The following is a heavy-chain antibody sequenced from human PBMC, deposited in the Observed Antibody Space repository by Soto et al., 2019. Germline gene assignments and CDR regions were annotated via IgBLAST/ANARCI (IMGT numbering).Heavy chain of an antibody. D-gene: IGHD6-13*01. J-gene: IGHJ4*02. Sequence: QVQLVESGGGVVQPGRSLRLSCAASGFTFSSYGMHWVRQAPGKGLEWVAVIWYDGSNKYYADSVKGRFTISRDNSKNTLYLQMNSLRAEDTAVYYCARDLRRYSSSWYGFDYWGQGTLVTVSS. V-gene: IGHV3-33*01. CDR1: GFTFSSYG. CDR2: IWYDGSNK. CDR3: ARDLRRYSSSWYGFDY.